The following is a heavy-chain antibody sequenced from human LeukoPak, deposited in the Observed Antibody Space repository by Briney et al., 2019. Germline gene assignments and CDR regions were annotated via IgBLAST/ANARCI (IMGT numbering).Heavy chain of an antibody. Sequence: GASVKVSCKASGYTFTSYYIYWVRQAPGQGLEWMGIINPSGGSTNYAQKFQGRVTMTRDTSTSTVYMELSSLRSEDTAVYYCARGWGPSGSYDYWGQGTLVTVSS. CDR1: GYTFTSYY. CDR3: ARGWGPSGSYDY. D-gene: IGHD1-26*01. CDR2: INPSGGST. V-gene: IGHV1-46*01. J-gene: IGHJ4*02.